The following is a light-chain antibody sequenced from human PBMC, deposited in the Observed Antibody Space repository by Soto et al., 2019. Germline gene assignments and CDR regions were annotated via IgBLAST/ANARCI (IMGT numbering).Light chain of an antibody. CDR2: DAS. Sequence: DIVLTQSPATQSASPGERATITCRASQGVSRYLAWYQQKPGQAPRLLIYDASSRASGVPARFSGSGSGTDFTLTISSLEPEDFGVYYCQQHSTCPRTFGQGTKVEIK. CDR1: QGVSRY. CDR3: QQHSTCPRT. V-gene: IGKV3-11*01. J-gene: IGKJ1*01.